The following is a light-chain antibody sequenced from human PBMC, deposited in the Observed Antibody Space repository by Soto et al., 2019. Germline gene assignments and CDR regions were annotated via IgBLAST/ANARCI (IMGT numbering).Light chain of an antibody. CDR1: QSISSR. Sequence: DIQMTQSPATLSASVGDRVTITCRASQSISSRLAWYQEKPGRAPKLLIYDASTLESGVPSRFSGSGSGTEFTLTISSLQPDDFATYYCQQYSSHDLLTFGGGTKVDIK. CDR3: QQYSSHDLLT. J-gene: IGKJ4*01. CDR2: DAS. V-gene: IGKV1-5*01.